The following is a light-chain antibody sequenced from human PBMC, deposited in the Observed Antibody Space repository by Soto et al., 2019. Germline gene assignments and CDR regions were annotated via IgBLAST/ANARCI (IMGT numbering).Light chain of an antibody. CDR2: DVS. CDR1: SSDVGGYNY. V-gene: IGLV2-11*01. J-gene: IGLJ2*01. CDR3: CSYAGSYPSV. Sequence: QSALTQPRSVSGSPGQSVTISCTGTSSDVGGYNYVSWYQQHPGKAPKLMIYDVSKRPSGVPDRFSGSKSGNTASLPISGLQAEDEADYYCCSYAGSYPSVFGGGTKVTVL.